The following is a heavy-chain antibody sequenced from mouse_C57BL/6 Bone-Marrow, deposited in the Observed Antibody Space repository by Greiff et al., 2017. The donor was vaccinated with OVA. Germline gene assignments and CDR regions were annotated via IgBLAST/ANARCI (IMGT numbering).Heavy chain of an antibody. Sequence: QVQLQQSGAELARPGASVKLSCKASGYTFTSYGISWVKQRTGQGLEWIGEIYPRSGNTYYNEKFKGKATLTADKSSSTAYMELRSLTSEDSAVYFCASPHYYGSSSYYFDYWGQGTTLTVSS. V-gene: IGHV1-81*01. J-gene: IGHJ2*01. CDR2: IYPRSGNT. CDR3: ASPHYYGSSSYYFDY. CDR1: GYTFTSYG. D-gene: IGHD1-1*01.